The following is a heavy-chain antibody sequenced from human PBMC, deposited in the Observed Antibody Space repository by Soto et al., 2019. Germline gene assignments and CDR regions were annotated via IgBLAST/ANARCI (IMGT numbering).Heavy chain of an antibody. V-gene: IGHV3-74*01. CDR1: GLTFSSYW. Sequence: EVQLVESGGGLVQPGGSLRLSCAASGLTFSSYWMHWVRQAPGKGLVWVSRINSAGSSTSYADSVKGRFTISRDNAKNTLYLQMNSLRSEDTAVYYCALSHTVTTDYWGQGTLVTVSS. CDR3: ALSHTVTTDY. D-gene: IGHD4-17*01. CDR2: INSAGSST. J-gene: IGHJ4*02.